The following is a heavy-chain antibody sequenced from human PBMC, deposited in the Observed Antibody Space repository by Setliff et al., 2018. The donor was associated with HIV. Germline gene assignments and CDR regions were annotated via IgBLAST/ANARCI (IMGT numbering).Heavy chain of an antibody. Sequence: SVKVSCKASGGTFKNLAISWVRQAPGQGLEWMGGVIPSFATANYAQEFQGRITITADELTSTVYMDLNSLKSEDSAVYYCANPHDGGAFDVWGQGIAVTVSS. CDR1: GGTFKNLA. D-gene: IGHD1-1*01. J-gene: IGHJ3*01. CDR3: ANPHDGGAFDV. CDR2: VIPSFATA. V-gene: IGHV1-69*13.